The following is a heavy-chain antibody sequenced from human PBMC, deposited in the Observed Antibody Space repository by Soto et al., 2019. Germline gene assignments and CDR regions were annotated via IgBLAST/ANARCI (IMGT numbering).Heavy chain of an antibody. CDR2: ISAYNGNT. CDR1: GYTFTSYG. J-gene: IGHJ3*02. V-gene: IGHV1-18*01. D-gene: IGHD3-10*01. Sequence: QVQLVQSGAEVKKPGASVKVSCKASGYTFTSYGISWVRQAPGQGLEWMGWISAYNGNTNYAQKLQGRVTMTTDTSMSPAYMELRSRGSDDTGGSDWARGGDAYDAFDIGGQGTMVHVSS. CDR3: ARGGDAYDAFDI.